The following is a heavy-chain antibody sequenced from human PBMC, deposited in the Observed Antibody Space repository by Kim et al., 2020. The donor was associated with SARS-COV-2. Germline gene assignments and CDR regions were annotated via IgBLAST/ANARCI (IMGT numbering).Heavy chain of an antibody. V-gene: IGHV4-4*02. D-gene: IGHD1-1*01. Sequence: TNYYPSLKSRVTISVDKSTNQLSRKRSDVTAADTAVYYCAGAPGGTGLDYWGQGALVTVSS. CDR2: T. CDR3: AGAPGGTGLDY. J-gene: IGHJ4*02.